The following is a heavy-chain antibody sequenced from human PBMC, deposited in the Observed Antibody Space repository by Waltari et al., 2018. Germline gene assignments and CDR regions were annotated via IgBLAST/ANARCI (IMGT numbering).Heavy chain of an antibody. CDR1: GYTLSHYS. CDR2: VDPDDGQT. D-gene: IGHD3-3*02. CDR3: ATGLGDSISASRPFEI. Sequence: EVRLLQSAAEVTKPGTSFKISCRLSGYTLSHYSIHWIQQAPGKGLQWMGLVDPDDGQTIYAEALQGRISMTADSSRKTVYMELTSLTSDDSAVYYCATGLGDSISASRPFEIWGQGTVITVSS. J-gene: IGHJ3*02. V-gene: IGHV1-69-2*01.